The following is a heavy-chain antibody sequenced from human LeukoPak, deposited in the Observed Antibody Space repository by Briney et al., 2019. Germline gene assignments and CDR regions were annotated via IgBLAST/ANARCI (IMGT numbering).Heavy chain of an antibody. V-gene: IGHV3-64*01. Sequence: GGSLRLSCAASGFTFSSYAIHWVRQAPGKGLEYVSVISSDGDSTYYANSVKGRFTISRDSSKNTLYLQMGSLRAEDMAVYYCARDHRTYGMDVWGQGTTVTVSS. D-gene: IGHD3-16*02. J-gene: IGHJ6*02. CDR2: ISSDGDST. CDR1: GFTFSSYA. CDR3: ARDHRTYGMDV.